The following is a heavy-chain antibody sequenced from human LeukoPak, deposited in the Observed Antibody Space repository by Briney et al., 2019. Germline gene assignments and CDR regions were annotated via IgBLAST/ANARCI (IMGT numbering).Heavy chain of an antibody. J-gene: IGHJ4*02. CDR1: DVSISSHY. D-gene: IGHD5-18*01. Sequence: SETLSLTCSVSDVSISSHYWSWLRQPPGKGLEWIAYMRDTVNTKDNPSFKSRITLSADTSKNQFSLRLSSVTAADSAVYYCATIKRGNIYGYFDFWGQGILVTVSS. CDR3: ATIKRGNIYGYFDF. V-gene: IGHV4-59*11. CDR2: MRDTVNT.